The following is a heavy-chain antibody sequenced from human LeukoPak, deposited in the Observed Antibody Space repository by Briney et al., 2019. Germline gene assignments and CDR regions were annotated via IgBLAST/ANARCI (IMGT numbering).Heavy chain of an antibody. D-gene: IGHD6-6*01. CDR2: INPSGGST. CDR3: ARDGPIAARLYYFDY. J-gene: IGHJ4*02. V-gene: IGHV1-46*01. CDR1: GYTFTSYY. Sequence: ASVKVSCKASGYTFTSYYMHWVRQAPGQGLEWMGIINPSGGSTSYAQKFQGRVTMTRDTSTSTAYMELSSLRSEDTAVYYCARDGPIAARLYYFDYWGQGTLVTVSS.